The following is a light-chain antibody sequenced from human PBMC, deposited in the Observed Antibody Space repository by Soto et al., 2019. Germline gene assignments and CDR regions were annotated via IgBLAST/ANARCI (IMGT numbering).Light chain of an antibody. Sequence: EIVLTQSPATLSLSPGERATLSCRASQSVSSTYLAWYQQKVGQAPRLLMYGASSRATGIPDRFSGSGSGTDFTLTISRLEPEDFAVYYCQQYGSSTFTFGPGTKVDIK. J-gene: IGKJ3*01. CDR1: QSVSSTY. CDR2: GAS. V-gene: IGKV3-20*01. CDR3: QQYGSSTFT.